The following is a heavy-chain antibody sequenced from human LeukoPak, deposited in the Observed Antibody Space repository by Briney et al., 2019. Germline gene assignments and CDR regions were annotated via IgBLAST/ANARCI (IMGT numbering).Heavy chain of an antibody. CDR3: ARHRQKEENWFDS. CDR2: IYYSGST. V-gene: IGHV4-39*01. J-gene: IGHJ5*01. Sequence: SETLSLTCTVSGGSISSSSYYWGWIRQPPGKGLEWIGSIYYSGSTYYNPSLKSRVTISVDTSKNQFSLKLNSVTAADTAVYYCARHRQKEENWFDSWGQGTLVTVSS. CDR1: GGSISSSSYY.